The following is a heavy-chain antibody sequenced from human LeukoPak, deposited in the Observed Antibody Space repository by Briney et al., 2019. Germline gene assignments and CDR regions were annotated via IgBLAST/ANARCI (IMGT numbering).Heavy chain of an antibody. CDR2: ISSSSSYI. CDR1: GFTVSSNC. D-gene: IGHD2-2*02. CDR3: ARSGKYLELS. J-gene: IGHJ5*02. V-gene: IGHV3-21*01. Sequence: PGGSLRLSCAASGFTVSSNCMSWVRQAPGKGLEWVSSISSSSSYIYYADSVKGRFTISRDNAKNSLYLQMNSLRAEDTAVYYCARSGKYLELSWGQGTLVTVSS.